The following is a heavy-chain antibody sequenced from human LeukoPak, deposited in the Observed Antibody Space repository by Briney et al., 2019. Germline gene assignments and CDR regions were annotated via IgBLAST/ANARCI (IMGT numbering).Heavy chain of an antibody. J-gene: IGHJ4*02. D-gene: IGHD7-27*01. V-gene: IGHV4-30-4*01. Sequence: PSETQSLTCTVSGGSISSGDYYWSWIRQPPGKGLEWIGYIYYSGSTYYNPSLKSRVTISVDTSKNHFSLKLSSVTAADTAVYYCARATLGNFDYWGQGTLVTVSS. CDR3: ARATLGNFDY. CDR2: IYYSGST. CDR1: GGSISSGDYY.